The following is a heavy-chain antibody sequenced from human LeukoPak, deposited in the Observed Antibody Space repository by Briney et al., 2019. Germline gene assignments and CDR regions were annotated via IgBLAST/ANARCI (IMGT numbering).Heavy chain of an antibody. V-gene: IGHV1-18*01. CDR1: GYTFTSYG. CDR3: ARRYGSGSYPYYNWFDP. Sequence: VASVKVPCKASGYTFTSYGISWVRQAPGQGLEWMGWISAYNGNTNYAQKLQGRFTMTTDTSTSTAYMELRSLRADDTAVYYCARRYGSGSYPYYNWFDPWGQGTLVTVSS. D-gene: IGHD3-10*01. J-gene: IGHJ5*02. CDR2: ISAYNGNT.